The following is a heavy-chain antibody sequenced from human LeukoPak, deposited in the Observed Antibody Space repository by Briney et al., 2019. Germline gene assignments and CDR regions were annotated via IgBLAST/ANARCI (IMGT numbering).Heavy chain of an antibody. CDR1: GGSISSYY. CDR2: IYYSGST. CDR3: ARGYCSGGSCYGGGNDY. D-gene: IGHD2-15*01. V-gene: IGHV4-59*01. Sequence: SETLSLTCTVSGGSISSYYWSWIRQPPGKGLEWIGYIYYSGSTNYNPSLKSQVTISVDTSKNQFSLKLSSVTAADTAVYYCARGYCSGGSCYGGGNDYWGQGTLVTVSS. J-gene: IGHJ4*02.